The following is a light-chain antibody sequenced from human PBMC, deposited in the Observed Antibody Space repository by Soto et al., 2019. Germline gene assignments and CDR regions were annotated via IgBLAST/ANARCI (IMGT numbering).Light chain of an antibody. CDR1: SSDVGGYNY. J-gene: IGLJ1*01. CDR3: TSHVADTNYI. CDR2: EVS. V-gene: IGLV2-14*01. Sequence: QSVLTQPASVSGSPVQSITISCTGTSSDVGGYNYVSWYQQQSGKAPKLMIHEVSNRPSGVSNRFSGSKSGNTASLTISGPHAEDEGVKYCTSHVADTNYIFGTGTKVSVL.